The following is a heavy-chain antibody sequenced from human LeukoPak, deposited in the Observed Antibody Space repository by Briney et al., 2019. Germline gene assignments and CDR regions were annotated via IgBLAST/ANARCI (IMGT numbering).Heavy chain of an antibody. V-gene: IGHV4-34*01. J-gene: IGHJ6*03. Sequence: SETLSLTCAVYGGSFSDYYWSWIRQPPGKGLEWIGEINHSGSTNYNPSLKSRVTISVDTSKNQFSLKLSSATAADTAVYYCARGDIVVVPAARYYSYYMDVWGRGTTVTVSS. CDR3: ARGDIVVVPAARYYSYYMDV. CDR2: INHSGST. D-gene: IGHD2-2*01. CDR1: GGSFSDYY.